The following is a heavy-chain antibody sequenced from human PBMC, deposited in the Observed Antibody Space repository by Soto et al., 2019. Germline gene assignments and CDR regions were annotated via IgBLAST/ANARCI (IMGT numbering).Heavy chain of an antibody. CDR2: LIPISGSA. Sequence: QVQLVQSGAEVKKPGSSVKVSCKASGGTFNNYGISWVRQAPGQGLEWMGGLIPISGSAKYTEFFRGRITITADTATSTAYRELSSLKSEDTAVYYCATQAVAGATGHGMDVWGQGTTVTVSS. D-gene: IGHD6-13*01. CDR1: GGTFNNYG. V-gene: IGHV1-69*06. J-gene: IGHJ6*02. CDR3: ATQAVAGATGHGMDV.